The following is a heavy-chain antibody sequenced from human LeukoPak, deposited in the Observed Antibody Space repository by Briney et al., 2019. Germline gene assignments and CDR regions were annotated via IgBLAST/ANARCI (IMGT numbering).Heavy chain of an antibody. Sequence: SETLSLTCAVYGGSFSGYYWSWIRQPPGKGLEWIGEINHSGSTNYNPSLKSRVTISVDTSKNQFSLTLTSVTAADTAVYYCARRGKQQLVNWFDSWGQGTLVTVSS. D-gene: IGHD6-13*01. J-gene: IGHJ5*01. CDR2: INHSGST. CDR1: GGSFSGYY. CDR3: ARRGKQQLVNWFDS. V-gene: IGHV4-34*01.